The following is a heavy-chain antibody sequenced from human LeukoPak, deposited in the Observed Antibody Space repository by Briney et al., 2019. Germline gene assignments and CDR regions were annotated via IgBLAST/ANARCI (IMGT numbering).Heavy chain of an antibody. D-gene: IGHD5-18*01. CDR1: GFTFGTYG. CDR2: IMSSGGST. Sequence: GGSLRLSCAASGFTFGTYGMSWVRQAPGRGLEWVTSIMSSGGSTYYADSVKGRFTISRDNSKNTLYLQMNSLRAEDTAVYYCAKGSGYTYGLYYFEYWGQGSIITVSS. V-gene: IGHV3-23*01. J-gene: IGHJ4*02. CDR3: AKGSGYTYGLYYFEY.